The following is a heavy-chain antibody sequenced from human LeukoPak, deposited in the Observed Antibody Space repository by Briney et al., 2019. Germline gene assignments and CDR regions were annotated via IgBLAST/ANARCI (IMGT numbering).Heavy chain of an antibody. CDR1: GFTFSSYW. V-gene: IGHV3-74*01. CDR3: ARCYDYFRGSYRLELDY. CDR2: INSDGSST. D-gene: IGHD3-16*02. J-gene: IGHJ4*02. Sequence: GGSLRLSCAASGFTFSSYWMHWVRQAPGKGLVWVSRINSDGSSTSYADSVKGRFTIARDNAKNSLYLQMNSLRAEDTAVYYCARCYDYFRGSYRLELDYWGQGTRVTVSS.